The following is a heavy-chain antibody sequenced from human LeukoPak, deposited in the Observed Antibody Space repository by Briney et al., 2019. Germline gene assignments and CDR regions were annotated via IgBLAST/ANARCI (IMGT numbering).Heavy chain of an antibody. Sequence: SQTLSLTCAISGDSVSSNSAAWNWIRQSPSRGLEWLGRTYYRSKWYNDYAVSVKSRITINPDTSKNQFSLQLNSVAPEDTAVYYCARDAQYSTGWHPDYWGQGTLVTVSS. CDR1: GDSVSSNSAA. CDR2: TYYRSKWYN. J-gene: IGHJ4*02. V-gene: IGHV6-1*01. CDR3: ARDAQYSTGWHPDY. D-gene: IGHD6-19*01.